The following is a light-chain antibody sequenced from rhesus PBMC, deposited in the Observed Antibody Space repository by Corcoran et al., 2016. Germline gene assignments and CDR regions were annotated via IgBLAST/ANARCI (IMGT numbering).Light chain of an antibody. CDR3: CSYAGSDV. CDR2: EVS. Sequence: QAALTQPRSVSGSPGQSVTISCTGTSSDIGGYNYVSWYQQHPGTAPKLMIYEVSKRPSGVSDRFSGSKSGNTASLTISGLQADDEADYYCCSYAGSDVFGSGTKLTVL. J-gene: IGLJ6*01. V-gene: IGLV2-32*01. CDR1: SSDIGGYNY.